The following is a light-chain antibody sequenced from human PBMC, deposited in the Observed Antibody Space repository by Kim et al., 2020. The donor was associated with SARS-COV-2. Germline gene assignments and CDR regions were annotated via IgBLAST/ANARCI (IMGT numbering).Light chain of an antibody. CDR3: NSRDSSGNHQV. V-gene: IGLV3-19*01. Sequence: ALDQTVRITCKGDSLRSYYASWYQQKPGQAPVLVIYGKNNRPSGIPDRFSGSSSGNTASLTITGAQAEDEADYYCNSRDSSGNHQVFGTGTKVTVL. CDR2: GKN. CDR1: SLRSYY. J-gene: IGLJ1*01.